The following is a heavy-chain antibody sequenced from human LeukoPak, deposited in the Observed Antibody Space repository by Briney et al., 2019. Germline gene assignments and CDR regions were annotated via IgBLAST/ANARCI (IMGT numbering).Heavy chain of an antibody. J-gene: IGHJ6*03. CDR2: IYYSGSS. CDR3: ARVGVYGDYVGKTGPMDV. D-gene: IGHD4-17*01. CDR1: GGSISSSSYY. V-gene: IGHV4-39*07. Sequence: SETLSLTCTVSGGSISSSSYYWGWIRQPPGKGLEWIGSIYYSGSSYYNPSLKSRVTISVDTSKNQFSLKLSSVTAADTAVYYCARVGVYGDYVGKTGPMDVWGKGTTVTVSS.